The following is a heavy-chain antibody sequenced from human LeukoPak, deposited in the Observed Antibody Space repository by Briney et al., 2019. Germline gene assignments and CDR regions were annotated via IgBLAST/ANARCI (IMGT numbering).Heavy chain of an antibody. J-gene: IGHJ4*02. CDR3: AKDREYSSSSVAVAGFDY. CDR1: GFTFDDYA. D-gene: IGHD6-6*01. Sequence: GGSLRLSCAASGFTFDDYAMHWVRQAPGKGLEWVSLISGDGGSTYYADSVKGRFTISRDHSKNTLYLQMNSLRAEDTAVYYCAKDREYSSSSVAVAGFDYWGQGTLVTVSS. CDR2: ISGDGGST. V-gene: IGHV3-43*02.